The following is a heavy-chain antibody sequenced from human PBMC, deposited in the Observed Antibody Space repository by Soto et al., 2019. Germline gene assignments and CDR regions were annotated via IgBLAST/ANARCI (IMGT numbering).Heavy chain of an antibody. CDR2: ISWNSVRL. CDR3: VKDESEGLFDS. J-gene: IGHJ4*02. V-gene: IGHV3-9*01. Sequence: EVQLVESGGGLVQPGRSLRLSCAASGFNFDDYGMNWVRQAPGKGLEWVSGISWNSVRLWYADSVKGRFTISRDNAKNSLYLQMISLRPEDTALYYCVKDESEGLFDSWGQGALVTVSS. CDR1: GFNFDDYG.